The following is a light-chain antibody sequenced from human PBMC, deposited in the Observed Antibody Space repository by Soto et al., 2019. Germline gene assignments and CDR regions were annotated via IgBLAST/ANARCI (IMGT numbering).Light chain of an antibody. CDR1: QDIKDW. CDR2: AAS. Sequence: DVQMTQSPSSLSASVGDRVTITCRASQDIKDWLAWYQQKPAKAPKSLISAASNLQPGVPSRFSGSGSGTEFTLTITSLQPEDSATYYCQQYNFYPLTFGGGTKVEIK. CDR3: QQYNFYPLT. J-gene: IGKJ4*01. V-gene: IGKV1D-16*01.